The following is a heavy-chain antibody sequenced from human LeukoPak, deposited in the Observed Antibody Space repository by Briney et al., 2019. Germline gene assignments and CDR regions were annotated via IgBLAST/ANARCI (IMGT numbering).Heavy chain of an antibody. V-gene: IGHV3-9*01. CDR1: GFTFDDYA. Sequence: PGGSLRLSCAASGFTFDDYAMHWVRQAPGKGLEWVSGISWNSGSIGYADSVKGRFTISRDNAKNSLYLQMNSLRAEDTAVYYCARDSYSYGLSVYYYYYMDVWGKGTTVTVSS. CDR3: ARDSYSYGLSVYYYYYMDV. J-gene: IGHJ6*03. D-gene: IGHD5-18*01. CDR2: ISWNSGSI.